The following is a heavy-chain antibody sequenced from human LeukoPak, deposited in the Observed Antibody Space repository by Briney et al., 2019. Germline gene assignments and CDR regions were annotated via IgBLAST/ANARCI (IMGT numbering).Heavy chain of an antibody. CDR2: ISGSGGST. V-gene: IGHV3-23*01. CDR3: ARESSDYDSSGWAGYYYYMDV. Sequence: GGSLRLSCAASGFTFSSYAMSWVRQTPGKGLEWVSVISGSGGSTYYADSVKGRFTISRDNAKNTLYLQMNSLRAEDTAVYYCARESSDYDSSGWAGYYYYMDVWGKGTTVTVSS. CDR1: GFTFSSYA. D-gene: IGHD3-22*01. J-gene: IGHJ6*03.